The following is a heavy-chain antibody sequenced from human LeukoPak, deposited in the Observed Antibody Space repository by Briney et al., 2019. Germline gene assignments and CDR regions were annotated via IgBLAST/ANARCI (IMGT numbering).Heavy chain of an antibody. J-gene: IGHJ3*02. CDR2: INPNNGGT. D-gene: IGHD3-22*01. CDR3: AGEDNSSGYRPFDI. Sequence: ASVTVSCKASGYTFTSYYIHWVRQAPGQGLEWMGRINPNNGGTNYAQKFQGRVTMTRDMSMSTAYMELSRLRSVDTAVYYCAGEDNSSGYRPFDIWGQGTMVTVPS. CDR1: GYTFTSYY. V-gene: IGHV1-2*06.